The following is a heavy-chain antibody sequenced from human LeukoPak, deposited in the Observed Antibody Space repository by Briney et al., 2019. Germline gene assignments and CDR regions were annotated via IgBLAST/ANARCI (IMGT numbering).Heavy chain of an antibody. CDR2: IGKGGDT. V-gene: IGHV3-13*04. Sequence: GGSLRLSCAVSGFTYSTYDMHWVRQAAGKGLEWVSGIGKGGDTYYAGSVKGRFTTSRENAKRSVYLQMNNLRAGDTAVYYCARGALGFDYWGQGTLVTVSS. J-gene: IGHJ4*02. CDR3: ARGALGFDY. CDR1: GFTYSTYD.